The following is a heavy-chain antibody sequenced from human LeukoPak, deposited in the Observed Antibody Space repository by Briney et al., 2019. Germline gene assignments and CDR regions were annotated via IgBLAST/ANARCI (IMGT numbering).Heavy chain of an antibody. CDR2: INPSGGST. CDR3: ERDLFFSYSSGWYSAEYFQH. J-gene: IGHJ1*01. CDR1: GYTFTSYY. Sequence: AAVKVSCMASGYTFTSYYMHWVRQAPGQGGDWMGIINPSGGSTRYPQKFQGRVTMTRDRSPSTVYMELSSLRSEDTAVYYCERDLFFSYSSGWYSAEYFQHWGQGALVTVSS. D-gene: IGHD6-19*01. V-gene: IGHV1-46*01.